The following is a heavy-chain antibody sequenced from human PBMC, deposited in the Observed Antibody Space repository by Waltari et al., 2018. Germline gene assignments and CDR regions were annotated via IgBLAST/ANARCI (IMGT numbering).Heavy chain of an antibody. D-gene: IGHD3-3*01. CDR2: ISYDGSNK. V-gene: IGHV3-30*04. Sequence: QVQLVESGGGVVQPGTSLRLSCAASGFTFSRYTMHWVRQAPGKGLDWVAVISYDGSNKYYADSVKGRFTVSRDNSKNTLDLQMDSLRPEDTALYYCARTYESGSYYYYMDVWGRGTTVAISS. J-gene: IGHJ6*03. CDR3: ARTYESGSYYYYMDV. CDR1: GFTFSRYT.